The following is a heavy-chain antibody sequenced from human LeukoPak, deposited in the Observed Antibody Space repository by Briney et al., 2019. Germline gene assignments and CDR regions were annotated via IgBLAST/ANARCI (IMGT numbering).Heavy chain of an antibody. CDR1: GGSISSYY. D-gene: IGHD1-26*01. CDR2: IYYSGST. Sequence: PSETLSLTCTVSGGSISSYYWSWIRQPPGKGLEWIGYIYYSGSTDCNPSLKSRVTISVDTSRNQFSLKLSSVTAADTAVYYCARSREWELRLYYYYMDVWGRGTTVTVSS. J-gene: IGHJ6*03. CDR3: ARSREWELRLYYYYMDV. V-gene: IGHV4-59*01.